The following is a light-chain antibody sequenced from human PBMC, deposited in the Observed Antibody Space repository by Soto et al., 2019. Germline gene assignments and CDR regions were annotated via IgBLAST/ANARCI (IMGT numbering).Light chain of an antibody. CDR3: QQYNNWPPGT. CDR1: QSVSSN. V-gene: IGKV3-15*01. CDR2: GAS. Sequence: EIVMTQSPATLSVSPGERATLSCRANQSVSSNLAWYQQKPGQAPRLLIYGASTRATGIPARFSGSGSGTEFTLTIRSLQSEDFAVYYCQQYNNWPPGTFGQGTKLEIK. J-gene: IGKJ2*02.